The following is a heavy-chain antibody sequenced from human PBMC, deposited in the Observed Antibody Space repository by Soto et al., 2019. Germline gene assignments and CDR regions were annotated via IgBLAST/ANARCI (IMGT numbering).Heavy chain of an antibody. J-gene: IGHJ6*02. D-gene: IGHD6-19*01. Sequence: PSETLSLTCTVSGGAVNSGGFYWTWIRQHPGKGLEWVGNIYYNGTTYYNPSLKSRLIISVDKSKNQFSLKLSSVTAADTAVYYCARDLGTSSGSGWNYYYYYGMDVWGQGTTVTVSS. CDR3: ARDLGTSSGSGWNYYYYYGMDV. V-gene: IGHV4-31*03. CDR1: GGAVNSGGFY. CDR2: IYYNGTT.